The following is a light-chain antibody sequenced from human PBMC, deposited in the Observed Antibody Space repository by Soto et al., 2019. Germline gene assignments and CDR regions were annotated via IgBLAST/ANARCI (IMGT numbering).Light chain of an antibody. Sequence: ESVLTQSPGTLSLSPGERATLSCRATQSVTNNYFAWYQQKPGQSPWLLIYGVSSRATDIPDRFSGSGSGTVFTLTISRLEPVDFVVYYCQQSSSLPHSFGQGTKREV. CDR3: QQSSSLPHS. CDR2: GVS. V-gene: IGKV3-20*01. J-gene: IGKJ2*03. CDR1: QSVTNNY.